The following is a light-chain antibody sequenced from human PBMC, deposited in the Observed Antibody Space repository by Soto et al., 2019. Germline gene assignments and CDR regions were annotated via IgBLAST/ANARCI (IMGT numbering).Light chain of an antibody. CDR3: QQYGSSPRT. Sequence: EIVLTQSPGTLSLSPWERATLSCRASQSVSSYLAWYQQKPGQAPRLLIYDASNRATGIPARFSGSGSGTDFTLTITRLEPADFAVYYCQQYGSSPRTFGQGTKVDIK. J-gene: IGKJ1*01. CDR2: DAS. V-gene: IGKV3-20*01. CDR1: QSVSSY.